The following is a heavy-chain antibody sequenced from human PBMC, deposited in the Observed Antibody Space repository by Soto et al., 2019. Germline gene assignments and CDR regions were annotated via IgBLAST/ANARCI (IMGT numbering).Heavy chain of an antibody. CDR2: MKPNSGYT. D-gene: IGHD3-16*01. J-gene: IGHJ4*02. V-gene: IGHV1-8*01. Sequence: ASVKVSCKASGYTFTSYDIIWVRQATGQGLEWMGWMKPNSGYTVYAQKFQGRVTMTRDTSISTAYMELSSLRFEDTAVYYCASNRGGLDYWGPGTLVTVSS. CDR1: GYTFTSYD. CDR3: ASNRGGLDY.